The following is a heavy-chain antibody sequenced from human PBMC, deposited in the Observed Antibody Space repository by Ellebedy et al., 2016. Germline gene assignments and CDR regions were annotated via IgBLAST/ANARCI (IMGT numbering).Heavy chain of an antibody. Sequence: SETLSLTCTVSGGSLSSYYWNWIRQPPGKGLEWIGYVYYSGSTDYNPSLKSRVTISVDTSKNQFSLRLRSVTAADTAVYYCARRGGTYYDYWGQGTLVTVSS. V-gene: IGHV4-59*08. CDR3: ARRGGTYYDY. J-gene: IGHJ4*02. CDR2: VYYSGST. D-gene: IGHD1-26*01. CDR1: GGSLSSYY.